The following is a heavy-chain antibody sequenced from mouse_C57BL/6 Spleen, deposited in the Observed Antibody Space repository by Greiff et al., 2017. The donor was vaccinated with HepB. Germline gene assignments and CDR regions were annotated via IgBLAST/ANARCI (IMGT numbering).Heavy chain of an antibody. CDR3: TREEDYRGYFDY. CDR1: GFTFSSYA. V-gene: IGHV5-9-1*02. Sequence: DVMLVESGEGLVKPGGSLKLSCAASGFTFSSYAMSWVRQTPEKRLEWVAYISSGGDYIYYADTVKGRFTISRDNARNTLYLQMSSLKSEDTAMYYCTREEDYRGYFDYWGQSTTLTVSS. CDR2: ISSGGDYI. D-gene: IGHD2-14*01. J-gene: IGHJ2*01.